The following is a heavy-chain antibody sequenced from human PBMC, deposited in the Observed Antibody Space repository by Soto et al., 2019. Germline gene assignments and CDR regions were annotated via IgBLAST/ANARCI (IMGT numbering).Heavy chain of an antibody. V-gene: IGHV1-18*01. CDR2: VSAYIGTT. J-gene: IGHJ4*02. Sequence: ASVKVSCKASGYTFTSYGISWVRQAPGQGPEWVGWVSAYIGTTYYAQKHQGRVTMTADTSSNTAYMELRSLRSDDTAVYYCARDPTQLLWFGEFPQPPFDYWGQGTLVTVSS. D-gene: IGHD3-10*01. CDR3: ARDPTQLLWFGEFPQPPFDY. CDR1: GYTFTSYG.